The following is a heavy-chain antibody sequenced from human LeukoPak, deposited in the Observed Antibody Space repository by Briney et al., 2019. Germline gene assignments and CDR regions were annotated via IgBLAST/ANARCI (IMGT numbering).Heavy chain of an antibody. D-gene: IGHD5-18*01. V-gene: IGHV1-8*02. J-gene: IGHJ4*02. CDR1: GYTFTSYA. Sequence: GASVKVSCKASGYTFTSYAMHWVRQAPGQRLEWMGWMNPNSGNTCYAQKFQGRVTMTRNTSISTAYMELSSLRSEDAAVYYCARVGYSNSYDFWGQGTLVTVSS. CDR2: MNPNSGNT. CDR3: ARVGYSNSYDF.